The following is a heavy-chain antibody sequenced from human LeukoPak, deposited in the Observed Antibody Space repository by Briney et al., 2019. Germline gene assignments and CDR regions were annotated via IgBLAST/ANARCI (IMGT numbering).Heavy chain of an antibody. D-gene: IGHD5-24*01. CDR3: AAGRVEMATVSYYYGMDV. Sequence: PGGSLRLSCAASGFTFDDYAMHWVRQAAGKGLEWVSLISGDGGSSYYPDSVKGRFTISRDNSKNSLYLQMNSLRTEDTALYYCAAGRVEMATVSYYYGMDVWGQGTTVTVSS. V-gene: IGHV3-43*02. J-gene: IGHJ6*02. CDR2: ISGDGGSS. CDR1: GFTFDDYA.